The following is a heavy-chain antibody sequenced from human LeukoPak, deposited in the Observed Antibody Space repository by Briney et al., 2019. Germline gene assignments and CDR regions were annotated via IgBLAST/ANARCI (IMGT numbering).Heavy chain of an antibody. Sequence: GGSLRLSCAASGFTFSSYGMHWVRQAPGKGLEWVAVISYDGSNKYYADSVKGRFTISRDNPKNTLYLQMNSLRAEDTAVYYCAKDSPYCSGGSCYSGFMDYWGQGTLVTVSS. CDR2: ISYDGSNK. J-gene: IGHJ4*02. V-gene: IGHV3-30*18. D-gene: IGHD2-15*01. CDR3: AKDSPYCSGGSCYSGFMDY. CDR1: GFTFSSYG.